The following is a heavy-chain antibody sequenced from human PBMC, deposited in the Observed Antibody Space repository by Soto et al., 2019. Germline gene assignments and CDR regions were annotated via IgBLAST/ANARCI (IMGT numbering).Heavy chain of an antibody. J-gene: IGHJ6*02. V-gene: IGHV4-30-4*01. CDR1: GGSISSGDYY. CDR3: ARLYGYCIRNSCHGHYAMDV. Sequence: TLSLTCTVSGGSISSGDYYWSWIRQPPGKGLEWVGYIYYSGSTYYNPSLKSRVTISVDTSKNQFSLKLSSVTAADTAVYYCARLYGYCIRNSCHGHYAMDVWGQGTTVTVSS. D-gene: IGHD2-2*01. CDR2: IYYSGST.